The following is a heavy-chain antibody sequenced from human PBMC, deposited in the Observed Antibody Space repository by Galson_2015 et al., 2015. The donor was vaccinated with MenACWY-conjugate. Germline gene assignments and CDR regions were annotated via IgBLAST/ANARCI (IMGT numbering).Heavy chain of an antibody. J-gene: IGHJ4*02. CDR2: INPSGGDT. CDR3: ARGPGELGTYFDY. V-gene: IGHV1-46*01. D-gene: IGHD3-16*01. CDR1: GYTFTSHY. Sequence: SVKVSCKASGYTFTSHYMHWVRQAPGQGLEWMGLINPSGGDTYYAQKFQGRITMTRDTSTSTVYMELSSLRSEDTAVYYCARGPGELGTYFDYSGQGSLVTVSS.